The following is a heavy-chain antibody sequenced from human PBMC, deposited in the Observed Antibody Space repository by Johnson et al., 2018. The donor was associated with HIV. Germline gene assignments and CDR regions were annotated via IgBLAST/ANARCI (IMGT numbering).Heavy chain of an antibody. CDR1: GFTFSSYD. J-gene: IGHJ3*02. CDR2: IGTAGDT. Sequence: VQLVESGGGLVQPGGSLRLSCAVSGFTFSSYDHWVRQPTGKGLGWVSGIGTAGDTYYADSVKGRFTISRDNSKNTLERQMNILRAEDTAVYYCERGWTVGTFDNGFDIWGQGTMVTVSS. D-gene: IGHD4-23*01. V-gene: IGHV3-13*01. CDR3: ERGWTVGTFDNGFDI.